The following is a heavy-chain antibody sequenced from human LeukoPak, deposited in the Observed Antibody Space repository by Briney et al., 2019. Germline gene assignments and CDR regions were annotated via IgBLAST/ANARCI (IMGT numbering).Heavy chain of an antibody. CDR3: ARSKSGYRFDY. CDR2: IFYRGST. D-gene: IGHD5-12*01. J-gene: IGHJ4*02. Sequence: PSETLSLTCTVSRDSMIGYYWGWIRQPPGTGLDWVGNIFYRGSTTYNPSLKSRVTISLDMAKSQSSLNLTSVTAADSAIYYCARSKSGYRFDYWSRGTRVIVSS. V-gene: IGHV4-59*01. CDR1: RDSMIGYY.